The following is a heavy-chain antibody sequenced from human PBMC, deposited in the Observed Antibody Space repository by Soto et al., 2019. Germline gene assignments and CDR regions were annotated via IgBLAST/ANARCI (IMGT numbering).Heavy chain of an antibody. J-gene: IGHJ4*02. CDR3: ASQHYYDSSGYYVVY. CDR2: IHYSGST. D-gene: IGHD3-22*01. CDR1: GGXISSNIYY. Sequence: SETLSLTCTVSGGXISSNIYYWGCIRQPPGKGLEWIGNIHYSGSTYYDSSLKSRVTISVDTSKNQFSLKLSSVTAADTAVYYCASQHYYDSSGYYVVYWGQGTLVTLSS. V-gene: IGHV4-39*01.